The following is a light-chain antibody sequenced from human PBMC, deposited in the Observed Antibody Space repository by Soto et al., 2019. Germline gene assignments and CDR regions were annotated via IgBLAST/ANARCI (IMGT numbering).Light chain of an antibody. CDR3: FSYAGSSTHV. CDR1: SSDVGAYNF. J-gene: IGLJ1*01. V-gene: IGLV2-8*01. CDR2: DVS. Sequence: QSALTQPPSASGSPGQSVTISCTGTSSDVGAYNFVSWFQQHPGKAPKLMIYDVSKRPSGVPDRFSGSKSDNTASLTVYGLQAEDEGDYYCFSYAGSSTHVFGTGTKLTVL.